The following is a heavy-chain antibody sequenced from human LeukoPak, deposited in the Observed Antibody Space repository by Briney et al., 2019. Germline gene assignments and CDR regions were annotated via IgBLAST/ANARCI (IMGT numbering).Heavy chain of an antibody. V-gene: IGHV1-69*13. J-gene: IGHJ4*02. CDR2: IIPIFGTA. D-gene: IGHD3-22*01. Sequence: GASVKVSCKASGGTFSSYAISWVRQAPGQGLEWMGGIIPIFGTANYAQKFQGRVTITADESTSTAYMELSSLRSEDTAAYYCARGGPYYYDSTKTFDYWGQGTLGTVSS. CDR1: GGTFSSYA. CDR3: ARGGPYYYDSTKTFDY.